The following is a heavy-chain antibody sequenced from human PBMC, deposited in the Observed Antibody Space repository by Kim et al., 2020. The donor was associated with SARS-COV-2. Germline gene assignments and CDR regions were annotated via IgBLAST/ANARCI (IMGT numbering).Heavy chain of an antibody. D-gene: IGHD3-22*01. J-gene: IGHJ6*02. V-gene: IGHV3-15*01. CDR3: TTGQVVNLHYYYYGMDV. Sequence: GGSLRLSCAASGFAFSNAWMSWVRQAPGKGLEWVGRIKSKTDGGTTDYAAPVKGRFTISRDDSKNTLYLQMNSLKTEDTAVYYCTTGQVVNLHYYYYGMDVWGQGTTVTVSS. CDR2: IKSKTDGGTT. CDR1: GFAFSNAW.